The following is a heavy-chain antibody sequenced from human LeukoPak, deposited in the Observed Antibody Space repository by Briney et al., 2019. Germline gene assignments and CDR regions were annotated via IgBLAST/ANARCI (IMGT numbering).Heavy chain of an antibody. D-gene: IGHD6-19*01. V-gene: IGHV3-48*03. CDR2: ISSSGSTI. J-gene: IGHJ3*01. CDR1: GFTFSSYE. CDR3: ARDSRGWSHDAFDV. Sequence: PGGSLRRSCAASGFTFSSYEMNWVRQAPGKGLEWVSYISSSGSTIYYTDSVKGRFTISRDNAKNSLYLQMNSLRAEDTAIYYCARDSRGWSHDAFDVWGQGTMVTVSS.